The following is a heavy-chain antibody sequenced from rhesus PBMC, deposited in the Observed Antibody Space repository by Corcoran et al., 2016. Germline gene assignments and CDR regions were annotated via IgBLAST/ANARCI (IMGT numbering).Heavy chain of an antibody. D-gene: IGHD6-25*01. CDR2: IYGSNGST. CDR1: GYSISSGYD. V-gene: IGHV4-76*01. CDR3: ARDRAGAAGNFDY. Sequence: QVQLQESGPGVVKPSETLSLTCAVSGYSISSGYDWSWIRQPPGKGMEWIGYIYGSNGSTNYNPAHKNRVTISKDTSKNQFSLKLSSVTAADTAVYYCARDRAGAAGNFDYWGQGVLVTVSS. J-gene: IGHJ4*01.